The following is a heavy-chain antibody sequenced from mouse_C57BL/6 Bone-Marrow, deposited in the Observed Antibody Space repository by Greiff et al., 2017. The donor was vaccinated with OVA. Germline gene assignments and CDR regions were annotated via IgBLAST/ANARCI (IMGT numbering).Heavy chain of an antibody. CDR3: ARGWLLYFDY. CDR1: GYAFSSSW. V-gene: IGHV1-82*01. CDR2: IYPGDGDT. Sequence: VQRVESGPELVKPGASVKISCKASGYAFSSSWMNWVKQRPGKGLEWIGRIYPGDGDTNYNGKFKGKATLTADKSSSTAYMQLSSLTSEYSAVYFCARGWLLYFDYWGQGTTLTVAS. J-gene: IGHJ2*01. D-gene: IGHD2-3*01.